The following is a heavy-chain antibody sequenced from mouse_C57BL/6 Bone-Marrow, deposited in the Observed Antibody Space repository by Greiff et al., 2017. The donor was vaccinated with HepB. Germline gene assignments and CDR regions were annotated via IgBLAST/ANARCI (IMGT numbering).Heavy chain of an antibody. CDR3: ALGRGCFDY. D-gene: IGHD4-1*01. CDR1: GYTFTSYW. J-gene: IGHJ2*01. Sequence: QVQLQQPGAELVKPGASVKMSCKASGYTFTSYWITWVKQRPGQGLEWIGDIYPGSGSTNYNEKFKSKATLTVDTSSRTAYMQLSRLTSEDSAVYYCALGRGCFDYWGQGTTLTVSS. CDR2: IYPGSGST. V-gene: IGHV1-55*01.